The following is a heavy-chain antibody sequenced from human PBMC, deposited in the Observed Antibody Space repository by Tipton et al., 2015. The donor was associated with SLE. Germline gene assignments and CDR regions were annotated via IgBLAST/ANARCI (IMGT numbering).Heavy chain of an antibody. CDR3: ARARAYYDRSGYYPDAFDI. V-gene: IGHV3-21*01. J-gene: IGHJ3*02. CDR2: ISSSSSYI. CDR1: GFTFSSYS. D-gene: IGHD3-22*01. Sequence: SLRLSCAASGFTFSSYSMNWVRQAPGKGLEWVSSISSSSSYIYYADSVKGRFTISRDNAKNSLYLQMNSLRADDTAVYYCARARAYYDRSGYYPDAFDIWGQGTMVTVSS.